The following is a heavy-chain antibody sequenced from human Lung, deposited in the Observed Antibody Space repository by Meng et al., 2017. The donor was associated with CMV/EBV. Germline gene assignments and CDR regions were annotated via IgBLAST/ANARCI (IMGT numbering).Heavy chain of an antibody. D-gene: IGHD3/OR15-3a*01. CDR1: GGSISSSY. V-gene: IGHV4-59*01. CDR3: ARDGTGFYFDY. Sequence: GSXRLXCTVSGGSISSSYWSWIRQPPGKGLEWIGYISYTGSTNYNPSLKSRVTISLDTSKNQFSLRLNSVTAADTALYYCARDGTGFYFDYWGQGTLVTVDS. CDR2: ISYTGST. J-gene: IGHJ4*02.